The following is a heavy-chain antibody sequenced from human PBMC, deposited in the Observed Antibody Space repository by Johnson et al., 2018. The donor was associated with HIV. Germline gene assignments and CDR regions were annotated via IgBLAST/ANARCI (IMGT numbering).Heavy chain of an antibody. D-gene: IGHD4-17*01. CDR1: GFTFDDYG. V-gene: IGHV3-20*04. Sequence: VQLVESGGGVVRPGGSLRLSCAASGFTFDDYGMSWVRQAPGKGLEWVSGINWNGGSTGYADSVKGRFTISRDNSKNTLYLQMNSLRAEDTAVYYCARDSTAGPDKGLDYVGAFDIWGQGTMVTVSS. J-gene: IGHJ3*02. CDR2: INWNGGST. CDR3: ARDSTAGPDKGLDYVGAFDI.